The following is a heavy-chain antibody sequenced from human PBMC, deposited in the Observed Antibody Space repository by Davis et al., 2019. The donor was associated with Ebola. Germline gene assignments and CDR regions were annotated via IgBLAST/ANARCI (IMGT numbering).Heavy chain of an antibody. CDR3: ARAWDGDYHFDY. V-gene: IGHV4-34*01. CDR1: GGSFSGYY. D-gene: IGHD4-17*01. CDR2: INHSGST. J-gene: IGHJ4*02. Sequence: GSLRLSCAVYGGSFSGYYWSWIRQPPGKGLEWIGEINHSGSTNYNPSLKSRASISVDSSRNQLSLRLTSVTAADTALYYCARAWDGDYHFDYWGQGTLVTVSS.